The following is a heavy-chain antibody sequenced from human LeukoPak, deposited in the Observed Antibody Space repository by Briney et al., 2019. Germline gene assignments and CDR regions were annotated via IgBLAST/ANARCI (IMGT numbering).Heavy chain of an antibody. Sequence: PGGSLRLSCAASGFTFSSYSMNWVRQAPGKGLEWVSYISSSSSTIYYADSVKGRFTISRDNAKNSLYLQMNSLRAEDTAVYYCIANSGHFRANFDYWGQGTLVTVSS. D-gene: IGHD6-25*01. CDR2: ISSSSSTI. CDR3: IANSGHFRANFDY. V-gene: IGHV3-48*01. CDR1: GFTFSSYS. J-gene: IGHJ4*02.